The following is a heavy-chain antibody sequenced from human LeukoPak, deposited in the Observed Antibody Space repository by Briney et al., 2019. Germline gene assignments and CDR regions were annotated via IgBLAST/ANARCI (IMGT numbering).Heavy chain of an antibody. CDR3: ATNLVPAAIRGHYYYYYYMDV. V-gene: IGHV4-59*01. J-gene: IGHJ6*03. Sequence: RPSQTLSLTCTVSGGSISSYYWSWIRQPPGRGLEWIGYIYYSGSTNYNPSLKSRVTISVDTSKNQFSLKLSSVTAADTAVYYCATNLVPAAIRGHYYYYYYMDVWGKGTTVTVSS. CDR2: IYYSGST. CDR1: GGSISSYY. D-gene: IGHD2-2*02.